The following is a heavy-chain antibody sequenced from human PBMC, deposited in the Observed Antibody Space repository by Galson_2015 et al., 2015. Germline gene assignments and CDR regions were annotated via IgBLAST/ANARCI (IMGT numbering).Heavy chain of an antibody. Sequence: SVKVSCKASGYTFTGYYMHWVRQAPGQGLEWMGRINPNSGGTNYAQKFQGRVTMTRDTSISTAYMELSRLRSDDTAVYYCARRRSASSGWPTLFDCWGQGTLVTVSS. CDR1: GYTFTGYY. CDR3: ARRRSASSGWPTLFDC. V-gene: IGHV1-2*06. D-gene: IGHD6-19*01. J-gene: IGHJ4*02. CDR2: INPNSGGT.